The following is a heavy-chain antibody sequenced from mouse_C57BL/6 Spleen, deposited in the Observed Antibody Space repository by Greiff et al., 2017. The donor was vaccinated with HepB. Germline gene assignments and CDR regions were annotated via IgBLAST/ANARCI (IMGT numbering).Heavy chain of an antibody. CDR3: ARTTVVATRFDY. CDR1: GYTFTSYW. D-gene: IGHD1-1*01. J-gene: IGHJ2*01. CDR2: IDPSDSYT. Sequence: QVQLQQPGAELVKPGASVKLSCKASGYTFTSYWMQWVKQRPGQGLEWIGEIDPSDSYTNYNQKFKGKATLTVDTSSSTAYMQLSSLTSEDSAVYYCARTTVVATRFDYWGQGTTLTVSS. V-gene: IGHV1-50*01.